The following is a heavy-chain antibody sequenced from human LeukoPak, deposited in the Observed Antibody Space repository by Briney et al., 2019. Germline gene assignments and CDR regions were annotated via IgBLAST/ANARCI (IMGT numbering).Heavy chain of an antibody. D-gene: IGHD6-13*01. V-gene: IGHV4-34*01. J-gene: IGHJ5*02. Sequence: SETLSLTCAVYGGSFSGYYWSWIRQPPGKGLEWIGEINHSGITNYNPSLMTRVTISVDPPKNQFSLTLSSLPAADTPVYYFPRTGRAAAGTGFDPWGQGTLVTVSS. CDR2: INHSGIT. CDR3: PRTGRAAAGTGFDP. CDR1: GGSFSGYY.